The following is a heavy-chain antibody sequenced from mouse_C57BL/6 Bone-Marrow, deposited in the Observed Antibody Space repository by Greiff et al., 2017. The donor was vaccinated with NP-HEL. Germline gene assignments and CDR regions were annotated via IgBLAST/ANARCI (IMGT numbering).Heavy chain of an antibody. Sequence: EVKVVESGGDLVKPGGSLKLSCAASGFTFSSYGMSWVRQTPDKRLEWVATISSGGSYTYYPDSVKGRFTISRDNAKNTLYLQMSSLKSEDTAMYYCARQPAFYYYGSSHWYFDVWGTGTTVTVSS. V-gene: IGHV5-6*01. CDR1: GFTFSSYG. J-gene: IGHJ1*03. D-gene: IGHD1-1*01. CDR3: ARQPAFYYYGSSHWYFDV. CDR2: ISSGGSYT.